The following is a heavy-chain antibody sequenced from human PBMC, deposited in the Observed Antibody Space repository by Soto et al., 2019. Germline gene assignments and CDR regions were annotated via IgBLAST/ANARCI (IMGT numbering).Heavy chain of an antibody. J-gene: IGHJ4*02. CDR3: AKFFVETGANSGWPWSCHY. D-gene: IGHD6-25*01. CDR2: ISGSGGTT. V-gene: IGHV3-23*01. Sequence: EVQLLESGGGLVQPGRSLRLSCAASGFTFSNYAMSWVRQAPGQGLDWVSAISGSGGTTYYADSVKGRFTISRDNSKNTRFLQMNSLRAEDAAVYYCAKFFVETGANSGWPWSCHYWGQGTLVTVSS. CDR1: GFTFSNYA.